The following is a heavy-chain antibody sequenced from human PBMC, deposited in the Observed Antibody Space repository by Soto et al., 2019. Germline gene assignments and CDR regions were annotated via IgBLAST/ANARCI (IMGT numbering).Heavy chain of an antibody. CDR3: SHTWR. CDR1: GFSFSTYW. D-gene: IGHD3-16*01. CDR2: VNEDGTEK. Sequence: EVQMVESGGGLVQPGGSLRLSCAASGFSFSTYWMYWVRQAPGKGLEWVANVNEDGTEKNYVDSVKGRFTISRDNAKDSLYLKMNSLRAEDTAVYYCSHTWRGGQGTMVTVSS. V-gene: IGHV3-7*01. J-gene: IGHJ4*02.